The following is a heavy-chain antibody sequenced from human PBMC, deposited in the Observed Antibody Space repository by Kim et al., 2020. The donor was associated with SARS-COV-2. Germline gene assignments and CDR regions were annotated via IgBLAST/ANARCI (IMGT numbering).Heavy chain of an antibody. Sequence: GSLKDYVASVKGRFTISRDNAKNSLSLLMNSLSPEDTAVYFCARGWMPDYWGQGTLVTVSS. CDR2: GSLK. CDR3: ARGWMPDY. J-gene: IGHJ4*02. V-gene: IGHV3-7*04. D-gene: IGHD5-12*01.